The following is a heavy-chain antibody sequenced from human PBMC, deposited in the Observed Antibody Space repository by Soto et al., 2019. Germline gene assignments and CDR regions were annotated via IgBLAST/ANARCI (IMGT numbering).Heavy chain of an antibody. J-gene: IGHJ5*02. CDR2: ISSGSNYI. D-gene: IGHD2-15*01. CDR1: GFTVSLNF. Sequence: EVQLVESGGDLVQPGGSLRLSCAASGFTVSLNFMSWVRQAPGKGLEWVSSISSGSNYIYYADSLKGRFTISRDNAKNSLYLQMNSLRVEDTAVYYCARDYGKLNPWGQGTLVTVSS. CDR3: ARDYGKLNP. V-gene: IGHV3-21*01.